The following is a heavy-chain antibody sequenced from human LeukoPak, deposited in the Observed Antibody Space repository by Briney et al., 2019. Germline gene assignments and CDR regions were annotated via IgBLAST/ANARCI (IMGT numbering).Heavy chain of an antibody. Sequence: PGGSLRLSCAASGFTFSSNYVNWVRQAPGKGLEWVSIIYSGGSTYYADSVKGRFTISRDTSKNTVYLQMNSLRAEDTAVYYCAREYCSGGSCYVYYFDYWGQGTLVTVSS. CDR3: AREYCSGGSCYVYYFDY. CDR2: IYSGGST. V-gene: IGHV3-66*02. D-gene: IGHD2-15*01. CDR1: GFTFSSNY. J-gene: IGHJ4*02.